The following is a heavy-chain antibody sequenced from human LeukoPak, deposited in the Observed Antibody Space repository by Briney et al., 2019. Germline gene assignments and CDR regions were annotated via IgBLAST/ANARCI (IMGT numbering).Heavy chain of an antibody. Sequence: GGFLRLSCEASGSTFSSHWMSWVRQAPGKGLEWVANMKHDGSEKHYVDSVKGRFTISRDNTKNSLYLQMNSLRVEDTAVYYCARGPFDYWGQGTLVTVSS. CDR2: MKHDGSEK. CDR3: ARGPFDY. CDR1: GSTFSSHW. V-gene: IGHV3-7*03. J-gene: IGHJ4*02.